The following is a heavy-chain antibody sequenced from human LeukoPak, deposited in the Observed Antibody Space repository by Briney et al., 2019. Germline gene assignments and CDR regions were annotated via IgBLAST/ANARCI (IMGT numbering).Heavy chain of an antibody. J-gene: IGHJ3*02. CDR1: GFTFDDYA. D-gene: IGHD3-22*01. CDR2: ISWNSGSI. Sequence: LRLSCAASGFTFDDYAMHWVRQAPGKGLEWVSGISWNSGSIGYADSVKGRFTISRDNAKNSLYLQMNSLRAEDTALYYCAKDIHYDSSGTDAFDIWGQGTMVTVCS. V-gene: IGHV3-9*01. CDR3: AKDIHYDSSGTDAFDI.